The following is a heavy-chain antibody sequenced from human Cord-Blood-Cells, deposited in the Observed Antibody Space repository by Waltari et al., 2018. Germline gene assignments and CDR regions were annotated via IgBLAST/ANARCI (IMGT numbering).Heavy chain of an antibody. D-gene: IGHD4-17*01. CDR3: ARAPRGAYGDYFDY. Sequence: QVQLQASGPGLVKPSETLSLTCHVSGGSISSYYWSWIRPPAGKGLEWIGRFYTSGCTNYNPSLKSRVTMSVDTSKNQFSRKLSSVTAADTAVYYCARAPRGAYGDYFDYWGQGTLVTVSS. V-gene: IGHV4-4*07. J-gene: IGHJ4*02. CDR1: GGSISSYY. CDR2: FYTSGCT.